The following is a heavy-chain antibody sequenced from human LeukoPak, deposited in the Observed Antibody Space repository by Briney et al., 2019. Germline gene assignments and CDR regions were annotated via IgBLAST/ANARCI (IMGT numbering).Heavy chain of an antibody. CDR3: ARGRFGSVVVPFDY. J-gene: IGHJ4*02. V-gene: IGHV3-13*01. CDR2: IGTAGDT. CDR1: GFTFSSYD. Sequence: GGSLRLSCAASGFTFSSYDMHWVRQATGKGLEWVSAIGTAGDTYYPGSVKGRFTISRENAKNSLYLQMNSLRAGDTAVYYCARGRFGSVVVPFDYWGQGTLVTVSS. D-gene: IGHD3-22*01.